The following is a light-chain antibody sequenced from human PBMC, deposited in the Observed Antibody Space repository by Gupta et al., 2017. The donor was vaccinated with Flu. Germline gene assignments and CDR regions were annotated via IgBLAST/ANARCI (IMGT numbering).Light chain of an antibody. CDR2: WCS. J-gene: IGKJ2*02. V-gene: IGKV2-28*01. CDR1: QSLLHSNGYNF. Sequence: PVTHGEPACISCSSSQSLLHSNGYNFLDCYQQKPEQSPQLIIYWCSKRACGAPGRFSGSGEATDFTLKSSRGEDEDVGVYYDNQDRPTGTFGQGTKLDIK. CDR3: NQDRPTGT.